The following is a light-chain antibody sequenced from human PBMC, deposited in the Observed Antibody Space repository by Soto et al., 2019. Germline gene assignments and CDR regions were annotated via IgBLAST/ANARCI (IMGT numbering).Light chain of an antibody. J-gene: IGKJ1*01. Sequence: DIQMTQSPSSLSASVGDRVTITCRASQTISSYLNWYQQRPGKGPHLLIFATSSLQSGVPSRFSGSGSGTDFTLTISSLQPEDFATYYCQQTYTTPPTFGQGTKVEIK. CDR2: ATS. CDR3: QQTYTTPPT. CDR1: QTISSY. V-gene: IGKV1-39*01.